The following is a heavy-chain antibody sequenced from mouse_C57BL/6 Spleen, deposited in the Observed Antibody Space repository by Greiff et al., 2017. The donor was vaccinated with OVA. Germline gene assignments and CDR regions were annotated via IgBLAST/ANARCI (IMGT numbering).Heavy chain of an antibody. D-gene: IGHD2-4*01. CDR2: IYPGDGDT. J-gene: IGHJ2*01. V-gene: IGHV1-80*01. Sequence: LEESGAELVKPGASVKISCKASGYAFSSYWMNWVKQRPGKGLEWIGQIYPGDGDTNYNGKFKGKATLTADKSSSTAYMQLSSLTSEDSAVYFCARSYDSQYYFDYWGQGTTLTVSS. CDR1: GYAFSSYW. CDR3: ARSYDSQYYFDY.